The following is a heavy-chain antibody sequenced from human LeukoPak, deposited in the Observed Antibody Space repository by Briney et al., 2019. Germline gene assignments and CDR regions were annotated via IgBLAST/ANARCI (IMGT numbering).Heavy chain of an antibody. CDR2: ISYDGSNK. V-gene: IGHV3-30*18. CDR1: GFTFSSYG. D-gene: IGHD2-2*01. J-gene: IGHJ4*02. CDR3: AKDLGPKSTSLPSL. Sequence: QPGGSLRLSCAASGFTFSSYGMHWVRQAPGKGLEWGAVISYDGSNKYYADSVKGRFTISRDNSKNTLYLQMNSLRAEDTAVYYCAKDLGPKSTSLPSLWGQGTLVTVSS.